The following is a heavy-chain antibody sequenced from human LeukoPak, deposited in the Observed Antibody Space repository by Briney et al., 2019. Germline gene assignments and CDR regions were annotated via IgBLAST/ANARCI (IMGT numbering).Heavy chain of an antibody. CDR2: IYYSGST. J-gene: IGHJ3*02. Sequence: KPSETLSLTCTASGGSISSYYWSWIRQPPGKGLEWIGYIYYSGSTNYNPSLKSRVTISVDTSKNQFSLKLSSVTAADTAAYYCARGWDYYDSSGYIWGQGTMVTVSS. D-gene: IGHD3-22*01. V-gene: IGHV4-59*01. CDR1: GGSISSYY. CDR3: ARGWDYYDSSGYI.